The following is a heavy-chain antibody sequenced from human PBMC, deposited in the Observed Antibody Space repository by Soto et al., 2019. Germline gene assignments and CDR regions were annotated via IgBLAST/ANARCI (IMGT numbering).Heavy chain of an antibody. V-gene: IGHV3-11*04. CDR2: ISSSGSTI. J-gene: IGHJ6*03. Sequence: QAPGEGLEWVSYISSSGSTIYYADSVKGRFTISRDNATTSLYLQMTSLRAADTAVSYCATAPHWPNYYYDL. D-gene: IGHD1-1*01. CDR3: ATAPHWPNYYYDL.